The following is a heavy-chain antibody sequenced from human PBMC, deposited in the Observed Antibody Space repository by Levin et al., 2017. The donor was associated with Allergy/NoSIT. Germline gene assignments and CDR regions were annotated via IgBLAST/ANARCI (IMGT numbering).Heavy chain of an antibody. CDR2: IYSGGNT. V-gene: IGHV3-66*01. D-gene: IGHD3-22*01. CDR3: ARARYYDSLRLPYYFDY. CDR1: GFTVSHNY. J-gene: IGHJ4*02. Sequence: SCAASGFTVSHNYMSWVRQAPGKGLEWVSVIYSGGNTYYADSVKGRFTISRDNSKNTLYLQMDSLRAEDTAVYYCARARYYDSLRLPYYFDYWGQGTLVTVSS.